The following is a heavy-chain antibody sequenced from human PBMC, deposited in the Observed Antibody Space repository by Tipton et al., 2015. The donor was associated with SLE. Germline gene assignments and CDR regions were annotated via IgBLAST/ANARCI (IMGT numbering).Heavy chain of an antibody. Sequence: VQLVQSGAEVKKPGASVKVSCKASGYTFSVYYIHWVRQAPGQGLEWMGWINSNSGATDCAQKFQGRVTMTRDTSITTAYMELSRLTSDDTAVYYCVRAPGGGAFDIWGQGTMVTVSS. V-gene: IGHV1-2*02. CDR3: VRAPGGGAFDI. CDR2: INSNSGAT. D-gene: IGHD3-16*01. J-gene: IGHJ3*02. CDR1: GYTFSVYY.